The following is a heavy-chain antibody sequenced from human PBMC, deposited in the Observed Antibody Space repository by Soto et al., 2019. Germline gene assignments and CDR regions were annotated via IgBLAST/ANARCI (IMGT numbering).Heavy chain of an antibody. CDR2: ISSNGGST. V-gene: IGHV3-64D*08. CDR3: AGATYYDFWSGYLVPGEVFGMDV. CDR1: GFTFSSYA. J-gene: IGHJ6*02. Sequence: PGGSLRLSCSASGFTFSSYAMHWVRQAPGKGLEYVSAISSNGGSTYYADSVKGRFTISRDNSKNTLYLQMSSLRSEDTAVYYCAGATYYDFWSGYLVPGEVFGMDVWGQGPTVTVSS. D-gene: IGHD3-3*01.